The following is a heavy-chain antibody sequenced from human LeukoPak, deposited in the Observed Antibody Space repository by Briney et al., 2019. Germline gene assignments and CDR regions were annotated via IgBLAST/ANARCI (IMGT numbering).Heavy chain of an antibody. CDR3: ARDQGLGYSDY. CDR1: GFTFSSYT. Sequence: LRLSCAASGFTFSSYTMNWVRQHPGKGLEWIGHIYYSGSTSYKSSLKSRATISVDTSKNQISLRLSSVTAADTAVYYCARDQGLGYSDYWGQGTLVTVSS. J-gene: IGHJ4*02. V-gene: IGHV4-31*02. CDR2: IYYSGST. D-gene: IGHD2-15*01.